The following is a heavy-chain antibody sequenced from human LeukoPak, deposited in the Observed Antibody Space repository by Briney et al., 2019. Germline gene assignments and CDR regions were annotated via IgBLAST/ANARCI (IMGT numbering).Heavy chain of an antibody. CDR1: GFTXDDYA. D-gene: IGHD3-3*01. CDR3: AKDSDYDFWSGYYRFDY. V-gene: IGHV3-9*01. J-gene: IGHJ4*02. Sequence: LRLXXXXSGFTXDDYAMHWVRHAPGKGLEWVSGISWNSGSIGYADSVKGRFTISRDNAKNSLYLQMNSLRVEDTALYYCAKDSDYDFWSGYYRFDYWGQGTLVTVSS. CDR2: ISWNSGSI.